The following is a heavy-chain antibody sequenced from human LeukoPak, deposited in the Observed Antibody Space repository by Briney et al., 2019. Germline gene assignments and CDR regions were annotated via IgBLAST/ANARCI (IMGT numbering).Heavy chain of an antibody. J-gene: IGHJ4*02. CDR3: ARPRGYRGDFDY. V-gene: IGHV4-34*01. D-gene: IGHD5-12*01. CDR1: GGSSSGYY. CDR2: INHSGST. Sequence: PSETLSLTCAVYGGSSSGYYWSWIRQPPGKGLEWIGEINHSGSTNYNPSLKSRVTISVDTSKNQFSLKLSSVTAADTAVYYCARPRGYRGDFDYWGQGTLVTVSS.